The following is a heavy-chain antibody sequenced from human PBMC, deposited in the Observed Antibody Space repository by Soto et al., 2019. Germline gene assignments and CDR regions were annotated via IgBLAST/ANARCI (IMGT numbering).Heavy chain of an antibody. CDR3: ARVWGIAARQGPLTFDY. Sequence: SETRSLTCAVSGGSISSSNWWSWVRQPPGTGLEWIGEIYHSGSTNYNPSLKSRVTISVDKSMNQFSLKLSSVTAADTAVYYCARVWGIAARQGPLTFDYWGQGTLVTVS. J-gene: IGHJ4*02. D-gene: IGHD6-6*01. V-gene: IGHV4-4*02. CDR1: GGSISSSNW. CDR2: IYHSGST.